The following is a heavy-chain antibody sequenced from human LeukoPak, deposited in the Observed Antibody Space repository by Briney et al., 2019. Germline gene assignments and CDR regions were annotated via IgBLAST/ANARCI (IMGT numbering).Heavy chain of an antibody. CDR1: GGSISSYY. J-gene: IGHJ5*02. CDR2: IYYSGST. CDR3: ARVSGYCSGGSCYANWFDP. V-gene: IGHV4-59*01. Sequence: PSETLSLTCTVSGGSISSYYWSWIRQPPGKGLEWIGYIYYSGSTNYNPSLKSRVTISVDTSKNQFSLKLSSVTAADTAVYYCARVSGYCSGGSCYANWFDPWGQGTLATVSS. D-gene: IGHD2-15*01.